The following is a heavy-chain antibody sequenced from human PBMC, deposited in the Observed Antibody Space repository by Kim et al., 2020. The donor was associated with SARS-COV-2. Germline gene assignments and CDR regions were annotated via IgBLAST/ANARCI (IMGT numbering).Heavy chain of an antibody. Sequence: GGSLRLSCAASGFTFSSYSMNWVRQAPGKGLEWVSSISSSSSYIYYADSVKGRFTISRDNAKNSLYLQMNSLRAEDTAVYYCARDRGLWLRLFAPLCDYWGQGTLVTVSS. V-gene: IGHV3-21*01. J-gene: IGHJ4*02. D-gene: IGHD5-12*01. CDR3: ARDRGLWLRLFAPLCDY. CDR2: ISSSSSYI. CDR1: GFTFSSYS.